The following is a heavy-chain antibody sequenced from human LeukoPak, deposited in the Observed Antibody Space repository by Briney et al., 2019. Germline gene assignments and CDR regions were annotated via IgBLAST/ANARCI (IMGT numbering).Heavy chain of an antibody. D-gene: IGHD5-18*01. CDR2: IRSDGSIT. J-gene: IGHJ4*02. V-gene: IGHV3-74*01. CDR3: ARGYIYGYDC. Sequence: GGSLRLSCAASGFTFSGYWMHWVRQAPGKGLAWVSVIRSDGSITTYADSVKGRFTISRDNAKNTLYLQMNSLRAEDTAVYYCARGYIYGYDCWGQGALVTVSP. CDR1: GFTFSGYW.